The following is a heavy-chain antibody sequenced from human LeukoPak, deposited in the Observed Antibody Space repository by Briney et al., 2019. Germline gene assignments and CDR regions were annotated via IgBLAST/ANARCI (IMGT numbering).Heavy chain of an antibody. CDR1: GYSISSGYY. CDR2: IYHSGRT. D-gene: IGHD3-3*01. Sequence: ASETLSLTCTVSGYSISSGYYWGWIRQPPGKGLEWIGIIYHSGRTFYNPSLKSRVTISVDTSKNQFSLKLTSVTAADTAVYYCARGDYDFWSGQGYWFDPWGQGTLVTVSS. J-gene: IGHJ5*02. CDR3: ARGDYDFWSGQGYWFDP. V-gene: IGHV4-38-2*02.